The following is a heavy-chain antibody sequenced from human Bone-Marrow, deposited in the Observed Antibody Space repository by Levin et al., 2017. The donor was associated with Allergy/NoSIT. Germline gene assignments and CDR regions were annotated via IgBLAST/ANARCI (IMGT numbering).Heavy chain of an antibody. D-gene: IGHD3-10*01. CDR2: VFHSGST. CDR1: GDSIHSYNW. V-gene: IGHV4-4*02. Sequence: SQTLSLTCAVSGDSIHSYNWWSWVRQPPGKGLEWIGQVFHSGSTNYNPSLKSRATISIDKSKNQFSLMVSSVTAADTGVYYCARVTMVRAVMWEYFFDLWGQGTLVTVSS. J-gene: IGHJ4*02. CDR3: ARVTMVRAVMWEYFFDL.